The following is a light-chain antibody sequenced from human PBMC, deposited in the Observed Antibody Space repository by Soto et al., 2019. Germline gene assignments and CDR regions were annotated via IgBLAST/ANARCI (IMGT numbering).Light chain of an antibody. CDR1: QPVDYNY. V-gene: IGKV3-20*01. J-gene: IGKJ1*01. CDR3: QHYAASPWA. CDR2: AAS. Sequence: MLTQSPGTLSLSPGERSTLSCRASQPVDYNYVAWYQQKPGQMPRILIYAASYRATGNPDRFSGSGSGTEFNISISRLDPADFAVYYCQHYAASPWAFGPGT.